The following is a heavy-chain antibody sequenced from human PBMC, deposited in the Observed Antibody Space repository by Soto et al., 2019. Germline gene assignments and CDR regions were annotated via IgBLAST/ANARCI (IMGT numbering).Heavy chain of an antibody. CDR2: IRSKANNYAT. J-gene: IGHJ4*02. Sequence: EVQLVESGGGLVQPGGSLKLSCAASGFTFSDSAIHWVRQTSGKGLEWVGRIRSKANNYATVYAASLEGRFTISRDDATNTAHLQMNSLKTADTGVYYCTRPNAGDYSNFDYWGQGTLVIVSS. CDR3: TRPNAGDYSNFDY. D-gene: IGHD4-17*01. CDR1: GFTFSDSA. V-gene: IGHV3-73*02.